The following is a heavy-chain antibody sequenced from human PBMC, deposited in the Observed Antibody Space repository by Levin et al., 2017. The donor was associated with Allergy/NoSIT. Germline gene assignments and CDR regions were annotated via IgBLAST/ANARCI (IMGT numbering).Heavy chain of an antibody. Sequence: AASVKVSCKASGGTFSSYAISWVRQAPGQGLEWMGRIIPILGIANYAQKFQGRVTITADKSTSTAYMELSSLRSEDTAVYYCARDRRGVTPDYYYYYGMDVWGQGTTVTVSS. CDR1: GGTFSSYA. CDR2: IIPILGIA. CDR3: ARDRRGVTPDYYYYYGMDV. D-gene: IGHD1-14*01. J-gene: IGHJ6*02. V-gene: IGHV1-69*04.